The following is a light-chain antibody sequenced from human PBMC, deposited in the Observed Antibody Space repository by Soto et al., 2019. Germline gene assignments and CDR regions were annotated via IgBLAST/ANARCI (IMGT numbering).Light chain of an antibody. CDR2: NTN. J-gene: IGLJ3*02. V-gene: IGLV8-61*01. Sequence: QTVVTQEPSFSVSPGRTVTLTCGFTSGSVSTSYHPSWYQQTPGQAPRTLIYNTNTRSSGVPDRFSGSILGNKAALTITGAQADDESDYYCVLYMGSGIWVFGGGTKLTVL. CDR1: SGSVSTSYH. CDR3: VLYMGSGIWV.